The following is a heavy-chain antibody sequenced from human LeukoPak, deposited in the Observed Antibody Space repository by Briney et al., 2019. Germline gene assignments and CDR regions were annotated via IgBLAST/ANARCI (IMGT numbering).Heavy chain of an antibody. D-gene: IGHD4-17*01. CDR3: ARDPNWRYDYEEVLFDP. V-gene: IGHV3-30-3*01. CDR2: ISYAGSNK. Sequence: GGSLRLSCAASGFTFSSYTLHWVRQAPGKGLEWVALISYAGSNKHYADSVKGRFTISRDNSKNTLYLQMNSLRAEDTAVYYCARDPNWRYDYEEVLFDPWGQGTLVTVSS. J-gene: IGHJ5*02. CDR1: GFTFSSYT.